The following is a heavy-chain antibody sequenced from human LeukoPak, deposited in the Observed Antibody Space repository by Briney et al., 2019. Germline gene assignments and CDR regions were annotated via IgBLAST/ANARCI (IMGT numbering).Heavy chain of an antibody. Sequence: GGSLRLSCAASGFTFSSNAMSWVRQAPGKGLELVSAISGSGGSTYYADSVKGRFTISRDNSKNTLYLQMNSLRAEDTAVYYCEKEPAKDIVVVVAASTGGYWGQGTLVTVSS. V-gene: IGHV3-23*01. J-gene: IGHJ4*02. CDR3: EKEPAKDIVVVVAASTGGY. CDR1: GFTFSSNA. D-gene: IGHD2-15*01. CDR2: ISGSGGST.